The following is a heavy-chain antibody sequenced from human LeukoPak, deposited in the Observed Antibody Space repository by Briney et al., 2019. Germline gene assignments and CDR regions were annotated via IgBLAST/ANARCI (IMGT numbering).Heavy chain of an antibody. J-gene: IGHJ4*02. CDR3: AKGEGATTYFDY. Sequence: GGSLRLSCAASGFTFSSYAMSWVRQAPGKGLEWVSAISGGGGSTYYADSVKGRFTISRDNSKDTLYLQMNSLRAKDTAVYYCAKGEGATTYFDYWGQGTLVTVSS. V-gene: IGHV3-23*01. CDR2: ISGGGGST. CDR1: GFTFSSYA. D-gene: IGHD1-26*01.